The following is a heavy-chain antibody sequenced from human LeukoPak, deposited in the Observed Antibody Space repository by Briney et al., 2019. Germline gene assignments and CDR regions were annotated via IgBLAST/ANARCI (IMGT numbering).Heavy chain of an antibody. CDR1: GFTFSSYG. V-gene: IGHV3-30*02. CDR2: IRYDGSNK. D-gene: IGHD5-12*01. J-gene: IGHJ4*02. CDR3: AKWGNSGYDFTPLDY. Sequence: PGGSLRRSCEASGFTFSSYGMHWVRQAPGKGLEWMAFIRYDGSNKYYADSVKGRFTISRDNSKNTLYLQMNSLRAEDTAVYYCAKWGNSGYDFTPLDYWGQGTLVTVSS.